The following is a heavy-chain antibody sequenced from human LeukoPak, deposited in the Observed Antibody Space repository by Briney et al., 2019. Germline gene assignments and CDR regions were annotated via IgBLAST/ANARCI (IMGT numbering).Heavy chain of an antibody. D-gene: IGHD2-8*01. CDR3: ARDANGVLGDY. CDR1: GYTFGSYG. Sequence: ASAKVSCKASGYTFGSYGISWVRQAPGQGLEWMGWISVYSGNTNYAQRLQGRVTMTTDTSTSTAYMELRSLRSDDTAVYYCARDANGVLGDYWGQGTLVTVSS. CDR2: ISVYSGNT. J-gene: IGHJ4*02. V-gene: IGHV1-18*01.